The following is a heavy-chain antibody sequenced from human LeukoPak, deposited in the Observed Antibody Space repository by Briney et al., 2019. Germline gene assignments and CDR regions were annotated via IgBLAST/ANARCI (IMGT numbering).Heavy chain of an antibody. CDR3: ARDHTSGI. Sequence: GGSLRLSCVASGFTFSSYWMNWVRQAPGKGLEWVAVIYSGGSTFYADSVKGRFTISRDNSRNTLYLQMNSLRAEDTAVYYCARDHTSGIWGQGTLVTVSS. V-gene: IGHV3-53*01. D-gene: IGHD3-10*01. CDR2: IYSGGST. CDR1: GFTFSSYW. J-gene: IGHJ4*02.